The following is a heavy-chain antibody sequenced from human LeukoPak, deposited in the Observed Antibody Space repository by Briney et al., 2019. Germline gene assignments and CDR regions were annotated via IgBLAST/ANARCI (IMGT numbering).Heavy chain of an antibody. D-gene: IGHD6-13*01. CDR1: GYTFTSYD. CDR3: ATHMEQQLVPLAFDY. V-gene: IGHV1-8*01. CDR2: MNPNSGNT. J-gene: IGHJ4*02. Sequence: GASVKVSCKASGYTFTSYDINWVRQASGQGLEWMGGMNPNSGNTGYAQKFQGRVTMTRNTSISTAYMELSRLRSDDTAVYYCATHMEQQLVPLAFDYWGQGTLVTVSS.